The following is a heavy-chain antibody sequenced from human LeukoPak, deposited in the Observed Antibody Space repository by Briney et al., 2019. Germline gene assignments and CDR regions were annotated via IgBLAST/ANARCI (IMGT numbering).Heavy chain of an antibody. J-gene: IGHJ4*02. CDR3: ASIAVAGKSFDY. V-gene: IGHV1-46*03. Sequence: ASVKVSCKASGYTFTSYYMHWVRQAPGQGLEWMGIINPSGGSTGYAQKFQGRVTMTRDTSTSTVYMELSSLRSEDTAVYYCASIAVAGKSFDYWGQGTLVTVSS. D-gene: IGHD6-19*01. CDR1: GYTFTSYY. CDR2: INPSGGST.